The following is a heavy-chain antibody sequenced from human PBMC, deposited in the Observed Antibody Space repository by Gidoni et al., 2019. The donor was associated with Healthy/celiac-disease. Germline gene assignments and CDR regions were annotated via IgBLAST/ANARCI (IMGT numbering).Heavy chain of an antibody. V-gene: IGHV3-30*18. J-gene: IGHJ4*02. CDR1: GFTFSSYG. Sequence: QVQLVESGGGVVQPGRSLRLSCAASGFTFSSYGMHWVRQAPGKGLEWVAVISYDGSKKYFADSVKGRFTISRDNSKNTLYLQMNSLRAEDTAVYYCAKDCTGSSPYFDYWGQGTLVTVSS. CDR3: AKDCTGSSPYFDY. D-gene: IGHD6-6*01. CDR2: ISYDGSKK.